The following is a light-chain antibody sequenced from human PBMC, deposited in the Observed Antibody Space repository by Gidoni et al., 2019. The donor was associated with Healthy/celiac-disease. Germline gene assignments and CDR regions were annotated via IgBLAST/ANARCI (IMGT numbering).Light chain of an antibody. Sequence: EIVLTHSPGTLSLSPGERATLSCRASQSVSSSYLTWYQQKPGQAPRLLIYGASSRATGIPDRFSGSGSGTDFTLTISRLEPEDFAVYYSQQYGSSPRLTFGGGTKVEIK. CDR3: QQYGSSPRLT. J-gene: IGKJ4*01. V-gene: IGKV3-20*01. CDR2: GAS. CDR1: QSVSSSY.